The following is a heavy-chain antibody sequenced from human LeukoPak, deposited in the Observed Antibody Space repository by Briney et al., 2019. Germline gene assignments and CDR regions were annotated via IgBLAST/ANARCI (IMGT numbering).Heavy chain of an antibody. CDR1: GYTFTSYY. V-gene: IGHV1-2*02. D-gene: IGHD3-3*01. CDR2: INPKSGGT. Sequence: ASVKVSCKASGYTFTSYYMHWVRQAPGQGLEWMGWINPKSGGTNYAQKFQGRVTMTRDTSISTAYMELSRLRSDDTAVYYCARTPGIFGVVIRRPDYWGQGTLVTVSS. J-gene: IGHJ4*02. CDR3: ARTPGIFGVVIRRPDY.